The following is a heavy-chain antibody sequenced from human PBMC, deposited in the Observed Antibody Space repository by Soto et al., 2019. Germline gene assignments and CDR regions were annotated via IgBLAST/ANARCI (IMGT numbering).Heavy chain of an antibody. Sequence: ASVKVSCKASGYNFNGYYIHWVRQAPGQGLEWMGWMNPNTGGANYAQKFQGKVIMTTDTSISTAYLELRSLTSDDTAVYYCAKVISTIGSKQWLAQTKHQALDYWGQGALVTVSS. J-gene: IGHJ4*02. D-gene: IGHD6-19*01. CDR1: GYNFNGYY. CDR2: MNPNTGGA. V-gene: IGHV1-2*02. CDR3: AKVISTIGSKQWLAQTKHQALDY.